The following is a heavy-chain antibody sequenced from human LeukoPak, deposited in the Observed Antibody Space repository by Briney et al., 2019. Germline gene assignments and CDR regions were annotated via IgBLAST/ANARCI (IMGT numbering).Heavy chain of an antibody. D-gene: IGHD6-13*01. CDR1: GFTFDDYG. CDR3: ARGKYSSSWSYFQH. CDR2: INWNGGST. J-gene: IGHJ1*01. Sequence: GGSLRLSCAASGFTFDDYGMSWVRQAPGKVLEWVSGINWNGGSTGYADSVKGRFTISRDNAKDSLYLQMNSLRAEDTALYYCARGKYSSSWSYFQHWGQGTLVTVSS. V-gene: IGHV3-20*04.